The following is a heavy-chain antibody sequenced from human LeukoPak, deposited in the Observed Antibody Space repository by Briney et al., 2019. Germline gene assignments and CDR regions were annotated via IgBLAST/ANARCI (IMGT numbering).Heavy chain of an antibody. Sequence: SETLTLTCAVYGWSFNNYYWNWIRQPPGKGLEWIGEINARGDTNYNPSLKSRVTISVDTSKKQFSLRLTSMIAADTALYYCARGQVPAARGYNWFDPWGEGTLVTVSS. CDR1: GWSFNNYY. D-gene: IGHD2-2*01. CDR3: ARGQVPAARGYNWFDP. J-gene: IGHJ5*02. CDR2: INARGDT. V-gene: IGHV4-34*01.